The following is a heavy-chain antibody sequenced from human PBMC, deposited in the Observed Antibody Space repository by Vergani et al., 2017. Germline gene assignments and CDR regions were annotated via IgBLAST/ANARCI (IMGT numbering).Heavy chain of an antibody. V-gene: IGHV4-34*01. CDR1: GGSFSGYY. CDR3: AGGRYCSSTSCSSHYYYYYMDV. CDR2: INHSGST. D-gene: IGHD2-2*01. J-gene: IGHJ6*03. Sequence: QVQLQQWGAGLLKPSETLSLTCAVYGGSFSGYYWSWIRQPPGKGLEWIGEINHSGSTNYNPSLKSRVTISVDTSKNQFSLKLSSVTAADTAVYYCAGGRYCSSTSCSSHYYYYYMDVWGKGTTVTVSS.